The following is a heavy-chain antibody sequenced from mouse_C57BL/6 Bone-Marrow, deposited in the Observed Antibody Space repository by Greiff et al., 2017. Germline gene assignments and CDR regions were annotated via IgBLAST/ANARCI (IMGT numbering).Heavy chain of an antibody. J-gene: IGHJ4*01. V-gene: IGHV14-4*01. CDR3: TKGLCNYAMDY. CDR1: GFNIKDDY. CDR2: IDPANGDT. Sequence: VQLQQSGAELVRPGASVKLSCTASGFNIKDDYMHWVKQRPEQGLEWIGWIDPANGDTEYAPKFQGKATITADPSSNTAYLQLSSLTSEDTAVYYCTKGLCNYAMDYWGQGTSVTVSS. D-gene: IGHD1-1*01.